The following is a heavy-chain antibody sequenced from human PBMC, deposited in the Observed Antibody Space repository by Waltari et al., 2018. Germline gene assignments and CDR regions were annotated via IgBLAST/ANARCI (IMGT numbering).Heavy chain of an antibody. CDR3: AKDALGSSSWQKYFQH. Sequence: EVQLVESGGGLVQPGRSLRLSCAASGFTFDDYAMHWVRQAPGKGLEWVSGISWNSGSIGYADAVKGRFTIARDNDKNSLYLQMNSLRAEDTALYYCAKDALGSSSWQKYFQHWGQGTLVTVSS. J-gene: IGHJ1*01. CDR2: ISWNSGSI. V-gene: IGHV3-9*01. D-gene: IGHD6-13*01. CDR1: GFTFDDYA.